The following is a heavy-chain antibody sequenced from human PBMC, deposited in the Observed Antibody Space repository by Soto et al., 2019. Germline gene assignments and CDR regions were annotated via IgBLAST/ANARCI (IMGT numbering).Heavy chain of an antibody. V-gene: IGHV1-18*01. Sequence: QVQLVQSGAEVKKPGASAKVSCKASGYTFTRSGISWVRQAPGQGPEWMGWISSYNGDTNYAQTFQGRVTMTTDTSTSTAYMELRSLRSADTAVYYCAREGVAPYYYYGMDVWGQGTPVTVSS. CDR2: ISSYNGDT. CDR1: GYTFTRSG. J-gene: IGHJ6*02. CDR3: AREGVAPYYYYGMDV. D-gene: IGHD5-12*01.